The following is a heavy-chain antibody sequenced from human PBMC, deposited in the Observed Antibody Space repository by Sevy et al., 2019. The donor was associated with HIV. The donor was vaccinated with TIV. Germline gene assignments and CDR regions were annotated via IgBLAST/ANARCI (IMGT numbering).Heavy chain of an antibody. V-gene: IGHV1-2*02. J-gene: IGHJ6*02. Sequence: ASVKVSCKASGYTFTGYYMHWVRQAPGQGLEWMGWINPNSGGTNYAQKFQGRVTMTRDTSISTAYMELSRLRSDDTAVYYCARDLIVVVPAANSDAYYYYYYGMHVWGQGTTVTVSS. CDR1: GYTFTGYY. CDR3: ARDLIVVVPAANSDAYYYYYYGMHV. CDR2: INPNSGGT. D-gene: IGHD2-2*01.